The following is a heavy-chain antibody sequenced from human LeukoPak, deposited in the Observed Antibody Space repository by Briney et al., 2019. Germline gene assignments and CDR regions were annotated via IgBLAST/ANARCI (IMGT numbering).Heavy chain of an antibody. J-gene: IGHJ5*02. V-gene: IGHV3-23*01. D-gene: IGHD6-19*01. CDR3: AKGSGSGWYGWFDP. Sequence: GGSLRLSCAASGFTFRSYAMNWVRQAPGKGLEWVSVISDSGGSTYYGDSVKGRFTISRDNSKNTLYLQMNSLRVEDTALYYCAKGSGSGWYGWFDPWGQGTLVTVSS. CDR2: ISDSGGST. CDR1: GFTFRSYA.